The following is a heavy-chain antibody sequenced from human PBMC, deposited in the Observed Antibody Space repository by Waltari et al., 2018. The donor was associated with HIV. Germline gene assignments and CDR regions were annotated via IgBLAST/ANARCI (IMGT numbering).Heavy chain of an antibody. CDR2: IWYDGSKK. J-gene: IGHJ4*02. D-gene: IGHD6-13*01. CDR1: GFTLSSFG. CDR3: ARKYSSSWGAPFDY. Sequence: QVQLVESGGGVVQPGRSLRLPCATSGFTLSSFGMHWVRQAPGKGLEWVTVIWYDGSKKYYADSVKGRFTISRDNSKNTLYLQMNSLRIEDTAVYYCARKYSSSWGAPFDYWGQGTLVTVSS. V-gene: IGHV3-33*01.